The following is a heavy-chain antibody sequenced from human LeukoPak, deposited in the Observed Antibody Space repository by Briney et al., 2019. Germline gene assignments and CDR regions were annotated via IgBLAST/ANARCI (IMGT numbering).Heavy chain of an antibody. J-gene: IGHJ4*02. CDR2: ISSSSSTI. CDR3: ARTYDFWSGYYPDY. D-gene: IGHD3-3*01. Sequence: GGSLRLSCAASGFTFSSYSMNWVRQAPGKGLEWVSYISSSSSTIYYADSVKGRFTISRDNAKNSLYLQMNSLRAEDTAVYYCARTYDFWSGYYPDYWGQGTLVTVSS. CDR1: GFTFSSYS. V-gene: IGHV3-48*01.